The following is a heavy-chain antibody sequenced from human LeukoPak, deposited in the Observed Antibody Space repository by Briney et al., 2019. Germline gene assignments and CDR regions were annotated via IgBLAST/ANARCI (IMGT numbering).Heavy chain of an antibody. CDR3: ARAVKRSMVRELTYGMDV. CDR1: GFTFSSYG. D-gene: IGHD3-10*01. J-gene: IGHJ6*02. Sequence: GGSLRLSCAASGFTFSSYGMHWVRQAPGKGLEWVAFIRYDGSNKYYADSVKGRFTISRDNSKNTLYLQMNSLRAEDTAVHYCARAVKRSMVRELTYGMDVWGQGTTVTVSS. V-gene: IGHV3-30*02. CDR2: IRYDGSNK.